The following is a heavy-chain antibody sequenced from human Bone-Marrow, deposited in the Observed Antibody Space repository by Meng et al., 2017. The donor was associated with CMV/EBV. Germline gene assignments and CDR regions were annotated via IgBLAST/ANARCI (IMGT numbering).Heavy chain of an antibody. J-gene: IGHJ4*02. CDR1: RFTFSGYA. Sequence: CAASRFTFSGYAMHWVRQAPGKGLEWVAVISYDGSNKYYADSVKGRFTISRDNSKNTLYLQMNSLRAEDTAVYYCARDQGEWELADYWGQGTLVTVSS. D-gene: IGHD1-26*01. CDR3: ARDQGEWELADY. V-gene: IGHV3-30*04. CDR2: ISYDGSNK.